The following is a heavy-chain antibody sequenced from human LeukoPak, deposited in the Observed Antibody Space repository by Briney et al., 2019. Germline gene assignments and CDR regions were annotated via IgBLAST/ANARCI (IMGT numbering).Heavy chain of an antibody. D-gene: IGHD6-13*01. CDR1: GFTFDDYA. J-gene: IGHJ3*02. Sequence: GGSLRLSCAASGFTFDDYAMHWVRQAPGKGQEWVSGISWNSGSIGYADSVKGRFTISRDNAKNSLYLQMNSLRAEDMALYFCAKAGSPGIAAAGTAIGAFDIWGQGTMVTVSS. CDR2: ISWNSGSI. V-gene: IGHV3-9*03. CDR3: AKAGSPGIAAAGTAIGAFDI.